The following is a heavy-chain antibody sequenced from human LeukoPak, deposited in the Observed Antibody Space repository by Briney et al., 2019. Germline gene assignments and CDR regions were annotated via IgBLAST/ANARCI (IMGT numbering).Heavy chain of an antibody. V-gene: IGHV3-11*01. D-gene: IGHD3-10*01. J-gene: IGHJ4*02. Sequence: GGSLRLSCAASGFTFRDYYMSWIRQAPGKGLEWVSYISSSGSTIYYADSVKGRFTISRDNAKNSLYMQINSLRAEDTAVYYCARVHYHYYGSGIYFDYWGQGTLVTVSS. CDR1: GFTFRDYY. CDR3: ARVHYHYYGSGIYFDY. CDR2: ISSSGSTI.